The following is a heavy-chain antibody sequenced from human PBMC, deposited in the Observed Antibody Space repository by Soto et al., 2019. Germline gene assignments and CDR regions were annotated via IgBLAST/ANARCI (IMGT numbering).Heavy chain of an antibody. CDR3: ARAWGTGFYQLDS. J-gene: IGHJ4*02. Sequence: PSETLSLTCAVSGYSISTGFYWAWIRQPPGKGLEWIGSIYHSGSTYYNLSLKSRVTISSDASKNQISLKLRSVTAADTDLYYFARAWGTGFYQLDSWGQGTLVTVSS. CDR2: IYHSGST. CDR1: GYSISTGFY. V-gene: IGHV4-38-2*01. D-gene: IGHD2-2*01.